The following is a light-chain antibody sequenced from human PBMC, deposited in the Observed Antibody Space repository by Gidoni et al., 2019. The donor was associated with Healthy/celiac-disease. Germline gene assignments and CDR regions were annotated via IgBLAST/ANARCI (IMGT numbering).Light chain of an antibody. J-gene: IGKJ4*01. CDR1: QGISSY. CDR2: AAS. V-gene: IGKV1-9*01. Sequence: DIQLTQSPSFLSASVGDRVTITFLHSQGISSYLAWYQQKPGKAPKLLIYAASTLQSGVPSRCSGSGSVTEFTLTISSLQPEDFATYYCQQLNSYPFGGGTKVEIK. CDR3: QQLNSYP.